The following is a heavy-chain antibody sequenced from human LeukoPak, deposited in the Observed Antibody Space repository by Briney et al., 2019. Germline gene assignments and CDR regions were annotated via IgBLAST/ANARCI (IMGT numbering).Heavy chain of an antibody. CDR3: ARRAGAYSHPYDY. Sequence: GGSLRLSCTVSGFTVSSNSRSWVRQAPGKGLEWVAFIYSDNTHYSDSVKGRCTISRDNSKNTLYLQMNTLRAADTAVYYCARRAGAYSHPYDYWGQGTLVTVSS. J-gene: IGHJ4*02. D-gene: IGHD4/OR15-4a*01. CDR1: GFTVSSNS. CDR2: IYSDNT. V-gene: IGHV3-53*01.